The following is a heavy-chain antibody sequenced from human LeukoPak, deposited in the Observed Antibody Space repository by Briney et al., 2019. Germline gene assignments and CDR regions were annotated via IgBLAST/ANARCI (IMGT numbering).Heavy chain of an antibody. CDR1: GFTFSSYG. Sequence: PGGSLRLSCAASGFTFSSYGMHWVRQAPGKGLEWVAVISYDGSNKYYADFVKGRFTISRDNSKNTLYLQMNSLGAEDTAVYYCAKDKFSDYYFDYWGQGTLVTVSS. V-gene: IGHV3-30*18. CDR3: AKDKFSDYYFDY. J-gene: IGHJ4*02. CDR2: ISYDGSNK. D-gene: IGHD3-16*01.